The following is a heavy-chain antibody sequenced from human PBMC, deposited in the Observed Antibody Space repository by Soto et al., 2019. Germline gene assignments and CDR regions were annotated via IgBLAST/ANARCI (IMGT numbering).Heavy chain of an antibody. D-gene: IGHD2-2*01. CDR3: ARVVILVPTASTHYYYHMDV. J-gene: IGHJ6*02. V-gene: IGHV1-69*01. CDR2: IIPIVGTG. CDR1: GGTFSNYA. Sequence: QVQLVQSGAEVRKPGSSVTVSCKASGGTFSNYAISWVRQAPGQGLEWMGGIIPIVGTGSYAQKFQGRVTITADEPTTTAYMELSSLRFEDTSVYYCARVVILVPTASTHYYYHMDVWGPWTTVTVSS.